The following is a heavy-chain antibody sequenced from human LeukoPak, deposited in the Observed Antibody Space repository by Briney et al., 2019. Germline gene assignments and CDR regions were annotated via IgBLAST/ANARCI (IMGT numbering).Heavy chain of an antibody. CDR1: GFTFSDYY. CDR2: ISSSGSTI. V-gene: IGHV3-11*04. J-gene: IGHJ4*02. Sequence: GGSLRLSCAASGFTFSDYYMSWIRQAPGKGLEWVSYISSSGSTIYYADSVKGRFTISRDNAKNSLYLQMNSLRAEDTAVYYCARDSTYYYDSSGYPPDYWGQGTLVTVSS. CDR3: ARDSTYYYDSSGYPPDY. D-gene: IGHD3-22*01.